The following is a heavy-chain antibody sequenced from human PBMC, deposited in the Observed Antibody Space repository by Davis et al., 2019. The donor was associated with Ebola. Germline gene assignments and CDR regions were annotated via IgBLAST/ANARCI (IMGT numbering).Heavy chain of an antibody. D-gene: IGHD5-18*01. CDR1: GFAFSNAW. CDR2: IKRKADGGTT. J-gene: IGHJ4*02. V-gene: IGHV3-15*07. Sequence: PGGALRLSSAVSGFAFSNAWMNWVRPAPGKGLEWVGRIKRKADGGTTDHAAPVKGRFTISREDSKNTLYLQMNSLKTEDTAVYYCTTVGGYIYGQRDYWGQGALVTVSS. CDR3: TTVGGYIYGQRDY.